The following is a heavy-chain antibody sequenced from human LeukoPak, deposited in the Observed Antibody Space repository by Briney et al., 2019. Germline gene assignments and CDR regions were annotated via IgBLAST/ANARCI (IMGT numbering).Heavy chain of an antibody. D-gene: IGHD2-15*01. J-gene: IGHJ4*02. V-gene: IGHV5-51*01. CDR1: GCRFTDYW. CDR2: IYPADSDT. Sequence: GESLKISCKGSGCRFTDYWIGWVRQTPGKGPEWVGVIYPADSDTRYSPSFQGQVTISADKSISTAYLQWSSLKASDTAIYYCAKASTPIRGFCSSGSCTRFDYWGQGTLVTVSS. CDR3: AKASTPIRGFCSSGSCTRFDY.